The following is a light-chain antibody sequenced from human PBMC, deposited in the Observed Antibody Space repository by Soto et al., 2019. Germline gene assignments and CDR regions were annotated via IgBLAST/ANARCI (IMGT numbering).Light chain of an antibody. J-gene: IGLJ2*01. CDR1: SSDVGGYNY. CDR2: EVS. CDR3: SSYAGSNNLVV. Sequence: QSALTQPPSASGSPGQSVTISCTGTSSDVGGYNYVSWYQQHPGKAPKLMIYEVSKRPSGVPDRFSGSKSGNTASLTVSGLQAEDAADYYCSSYAGSNNLVVFGGGTKVTVL. V-gene: IGLV2-8*01.